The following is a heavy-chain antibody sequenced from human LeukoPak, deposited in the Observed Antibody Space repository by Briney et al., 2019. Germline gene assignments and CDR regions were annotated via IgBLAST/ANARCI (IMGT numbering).Heavy chain of an antibody. CDR1: AFTFSSQW. V-gene: IGHV3-74*03. CDR3: ASTPPERCSGHDCYPYFDY. J-gene: IGHJ4*02. D-gene: IGHD2-21*01. CDR2: INSEGKST. Sequence: GGSLRLSCVSSAFTFSSQWMHWVRQVPGRRPMWVPGINSEGKSTAYADSVKGRFTISRDNARNTMYLQMNSLRAEDTAVYYCASTPPERCSGHDCYPYFDYWGQGTLVTVSS.